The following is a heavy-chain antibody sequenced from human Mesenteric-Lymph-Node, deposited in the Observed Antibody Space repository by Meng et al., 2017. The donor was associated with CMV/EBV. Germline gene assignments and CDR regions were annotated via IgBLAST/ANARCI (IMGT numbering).Heavy chain of an antibody. CDR1: GFTFSSYG. V-gene: IGHV3-30*02. J-gene: IGHJ6*02. CDR3: AKDLSWYIPMDV. D-gene: IGHD6-13*01. CDR2: IRYDGSNK. Sequence: GGSLRLSCAASGFTFSSYGMHWVRQAPGKGLEWVAFIRYDGSNKYYADSVKGRFTISRDNSKNTLYLQMNSLRAEDTAVYYGAKDLSWYIPMDVWGQGTTVTVSS.